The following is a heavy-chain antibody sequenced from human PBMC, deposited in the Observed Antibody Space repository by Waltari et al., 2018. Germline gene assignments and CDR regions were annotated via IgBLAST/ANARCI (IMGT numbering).Heavy chain of an antibody. CDR2: ISGSGGST. CDR1: GFNFSSYA. D-gene: IGHD6-6*01. Sequence: EVQLVESGGGLVQPGGSLRLACAASGFNFSSYAMSGVRQAPGTGLEWVSAISGSGGSTSYADSVKGRFTISRDNSKNTLYLQLNRLRAEDTAVYYCAKAPPGRQLVPDYWGQGTLVTVSS. CDR3: AKAPPGRQLVPDY. J-gene: IGHJ4*02. V-gene: IGHV3-23*04.